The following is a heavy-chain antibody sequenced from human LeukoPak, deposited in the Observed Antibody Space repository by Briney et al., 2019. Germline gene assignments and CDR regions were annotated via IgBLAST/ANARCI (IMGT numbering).Heavy chain of an antibody. CDR1: GGSFSGYY. Sequence: PSETLSLTCAVYGGSFSGYYWSWIRQPPGKGLEWIGEINHSGSTNYNPSLKSRVTISVDASKNQFSLKLSSVTAADTAVYYCAREKYCSSTSCYNALDYWGQGTLVPVSS. CDR3: AREKYCSSTSCYNALDY. V-gene: IGHV4-34*01. CDR2: INHSGST. D-gene: IGHD2-2*01. J-gene: IGHJ4*02.